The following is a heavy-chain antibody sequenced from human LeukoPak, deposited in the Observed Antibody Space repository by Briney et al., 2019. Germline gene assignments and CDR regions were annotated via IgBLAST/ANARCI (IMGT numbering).Heavy chain of an antibody. CDR3: ARRGVMAARLFDY. Sequence: SGTLSLTCAVSGYSISSVYYWGWIRQPPGKGLEWIGSIYHSGSTYYNPSLKSRVTISVDTSKNQFSLKLSSVTAADTAVYYCARRGVMAARLFDYWGQGTLVTVSS. CDR2: IYHSGST. D-gene: IGHD3-16*01. CDR1: GYSISSVYY. V-gene: IGHV4-38-2*01. J-gene: IGHJ4*02.